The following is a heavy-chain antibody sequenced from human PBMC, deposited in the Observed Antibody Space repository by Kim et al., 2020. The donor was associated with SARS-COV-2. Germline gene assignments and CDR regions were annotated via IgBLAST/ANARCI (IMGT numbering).Heavy chain of an antibody. D-gene: IGHD3-16*01. J-gene: IGHJ4*02. CDR2: IYHSGST. CDR1: GGSISSSNW. Sequence: SETLSLTCAVSGGSISSSNWWSWVRQPPGKGLEWIGEIYHSGSTNYNPSLKSRVTISVDKSKNQFSLKLSSVTAADTAVYYCARVKPSYDYVWGNTFDYWGQGTLVTVSS. CDR3: ARVKPSYDYVWGNTFDY. V-gene: IGHV4-4*02.